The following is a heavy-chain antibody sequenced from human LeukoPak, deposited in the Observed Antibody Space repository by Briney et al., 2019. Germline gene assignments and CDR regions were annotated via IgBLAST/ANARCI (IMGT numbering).Heavy chain of an antibody. CDR1: GGSISSYY. J-gene: IGHJ6*03. CDR2: IYTSGST. Sequence: SETLSLTCTVSGGSISSYYWSWIRQPAGKGLEWIGRIYTSGSTNYNPSLKSRVTMSVDTSKNQFSLKLSSVTAADTAVYYCARDGFYGSGSYIYYYYYMDVWGKGTTVTISS. V-gene: IGHV4-4*07. CDR3: ARDGFYGSGSYIYYYYYMDV. D-gene: IGHD3-10*01.